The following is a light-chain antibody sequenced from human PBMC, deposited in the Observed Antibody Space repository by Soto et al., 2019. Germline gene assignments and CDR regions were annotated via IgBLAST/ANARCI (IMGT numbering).Light chain of an antibody. Sequence: EIVITQSPFTLSASPGESATLSCRASHSVDNNVALYQQKPGQAPRLLIVGSFARATGIPARFSGSGSGSEFTLTISGLQSEDFAVYYCQQYNDRPPITFGQGTRLEI. CDR2: GSF. V-gene: IGKV3-15*01. J-gene: IGKJ5*01. CDR3: QQYNDRPPIT. CDR1: HSVDNN.